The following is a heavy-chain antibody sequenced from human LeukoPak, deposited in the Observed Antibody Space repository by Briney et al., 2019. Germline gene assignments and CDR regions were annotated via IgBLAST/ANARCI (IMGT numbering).Heavy chain of an antibody. V-gene: IGHV1-8*01. Sequence: ASVKVSCKASGYTFTSYDINWVRQAPGQGLEWMGWMNPNSGNTGYAQKFQGRVTMTRNTSISTAYMELSSLRSDDTALYYCAIEGPGELDPTFDYWGQGTLVTVSS. CDR3: AIEGPGELDPTFDY. CDR2: MNPNSGNT. J-gene: IGHJ4*02. D-gene: IGHD1-26*01. CDR1: GYTFTSYD.